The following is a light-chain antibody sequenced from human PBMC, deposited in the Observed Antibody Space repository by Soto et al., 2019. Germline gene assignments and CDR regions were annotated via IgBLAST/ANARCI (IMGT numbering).Light chain of an antibody. V-gene: IGLV2-14*03. J-gene: IGLJ2*01. CDR1: SSDVGGYNC. Sequence: QSALTQPASVSGSPGQSITISCTGTSSDVGGYNCVSWYQQHPGKSPKLMIRDVTSRPSGVSDRFSGSKSGNTASLTISGLQTEDEADYYCSSYTSSNTVVFGGGTKVTVL. CDR3: SSYTSSNTVV. CDR2: DVT.